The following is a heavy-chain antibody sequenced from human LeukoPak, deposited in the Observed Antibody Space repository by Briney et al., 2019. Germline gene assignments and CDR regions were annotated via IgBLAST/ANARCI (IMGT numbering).Heavy chain of an antibody. D-gene: IGHD6-19*01. V-gene: IGHV3-30-3*01. CDR1: GFTFSSYA. Sequence: GGSLRLSCAASGFTFSSYAMHWVRQAPGKGLEWVAVISYHGSNKYYADSVKGRFTISRDNSKNTLYLQMNSLRAEDTAVYYCASSISKVAGRDYWGQGTLVTVSS. CDR2: ISYHGSNK. CDR3: ASSISKVAGRDY. J-gene: IGHJ4*02.